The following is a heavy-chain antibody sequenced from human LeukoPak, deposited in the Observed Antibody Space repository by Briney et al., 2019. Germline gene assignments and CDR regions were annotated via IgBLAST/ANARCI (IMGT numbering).Heavy chain of an antibody. CDR2: IKKDGSEK. CDR3: ARSPHYGDYLDY. D-gene: IGHD4-17*01. V-gene: IGHV3-7*01. Sequence: GGSLRLSCAASGFTFSSYWMSWVRQAPGKGMEWVANIKKDGSEKYYVDSVKGRFTISRDNAKNSLYLQMNSLRAEDTAVYYCARSPHYGDYLDYWGQGTLVTVSS. J-gene: IGHJ4*02. CDR1: GFTFSSYW.